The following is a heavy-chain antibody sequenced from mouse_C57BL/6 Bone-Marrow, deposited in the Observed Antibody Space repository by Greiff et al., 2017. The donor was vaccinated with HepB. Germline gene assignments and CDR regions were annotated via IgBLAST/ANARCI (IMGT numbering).Heavy chain of an antibody. J-gene: IGHJ4*01. D-gene: IGHD1-1*01. CDR1: GFSLTSYG. CDR2: IWSGGST. CDR3: ACITTVVAPDYYAMDY. V-gene: IGHV2-2*01. Sequence: QVQLKESGPGLVQPSQSLSITCTVSGFSLTSYGVHWVRQSPGKGLEWLGVIWSGGSTDYNAAFISRLSISKDNSKSQVFFKMNSLQADDTAIYYCACITTVVAPDYYAMDYWGQGTSVTVSS.